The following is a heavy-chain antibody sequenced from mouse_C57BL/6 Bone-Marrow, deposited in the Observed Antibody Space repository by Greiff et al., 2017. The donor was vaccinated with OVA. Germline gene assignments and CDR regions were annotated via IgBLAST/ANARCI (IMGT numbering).Heavy chain of an antibody. V-gene: IGHV1-82*01. CDR1: GYAFSSSW. CDR2: IYPGDGDT. Sequence: VQLQQSGPELVKPGASVKISCKASGYAFSSSWMNWVKQRPGKGLEWIGRIYPGDGDTNYNGKFKGKATLTADKSSSTAYMQLSSLTSEDSAVYFCARKGAQIFFDYWGQGTTLTVSS. D-gene: IGHD3-2*02. J-gene: IGHJ2*01. CDR3: ARKGAQIFFDY.